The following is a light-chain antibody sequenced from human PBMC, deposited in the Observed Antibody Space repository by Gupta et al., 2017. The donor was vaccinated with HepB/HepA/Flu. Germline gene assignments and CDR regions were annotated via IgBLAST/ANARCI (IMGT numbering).Light chain of an antibody. Sequence: QSALPPPASEATSPGQSITISCTGTRSDVGSYNLVSWYQQHPGKAPKLMIYEVNKWTSGVSNRFSGSKSGNTASLTISGLQAEDEADYYCCSYASTTVVFGGGTKLTVL. J-gene: IGLJ2*01. CDR2: EVN. CDR3: CSYASTTVV. CDR1: RSDVGSYNL. V-gene: IGLV2-23*02.